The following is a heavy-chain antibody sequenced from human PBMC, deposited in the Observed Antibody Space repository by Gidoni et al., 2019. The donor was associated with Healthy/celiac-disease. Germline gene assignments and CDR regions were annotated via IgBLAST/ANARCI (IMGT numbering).Heavy chain of an antibody. J-gene: IGHJ4*02. CDR3: ARGILTGGPDY. V-gene: IGHV3-21*01. D-gene: IGHD3-9*01. Sequence: EVQLVAFGGGLAKPGGSLRLSCAASGFPFSSYSMNWVRQAPGKGLEWVPTISSSSSYIYYADSVKGRFTISRDNAKNSLYLQMNSLRAEDTAVYYCARGILTGGPDYWGQGTLVTVSS. CDR1: GFPFSSYS. CDR2: ISSSSSYI.